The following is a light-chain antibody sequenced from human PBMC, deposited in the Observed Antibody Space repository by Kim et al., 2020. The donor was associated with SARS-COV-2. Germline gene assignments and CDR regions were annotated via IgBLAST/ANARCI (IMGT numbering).Light chain of an antibody. CDR2: RDS. V-gene: IGLV3-9*01. CDR1: NIGSKN. Sequence: SYELTQPLSVSVALGQTARITCGGNNIGSKNVHWYQQKPGQAPVLVIYRDSNRPSGIPERFSGSNSGNTATLTISRAQAGDEAYYYCQVWDSSTRGVVFGGGTQLTVL. CDR3: QVWDSSTRGVV. J-gene: IGLJ2*01.